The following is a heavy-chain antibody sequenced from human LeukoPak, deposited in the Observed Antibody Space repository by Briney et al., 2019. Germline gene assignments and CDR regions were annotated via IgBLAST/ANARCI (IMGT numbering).Heavy chain of an antibody. J-gene: IGHJ5*02. CDR2: IYCSGST. V-gene: IGHV4-31*03. Sequence: SETLSLTCTVSGGSISSGGYYWSWIRQHPGKGLEWIGYIYCSGSTYYNPSLKSRVTISVDTSKNQFSLKLSSVTAADTAVYYCARDGYYYDSSGYDWFDPWGQGTLVTVSS. CDR3: ARDGYYYDSSGYDWFDP. D-gene: IGHD3-22*01. CDR1: GGSISSGGYY.